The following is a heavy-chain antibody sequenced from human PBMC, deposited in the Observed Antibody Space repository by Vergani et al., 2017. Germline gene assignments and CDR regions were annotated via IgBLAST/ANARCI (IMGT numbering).Heavy chain of an antibody. V-gene: IGHV3-15*01. CDR3: TTTTKGEVGYYFDY. Sequence: EVQPVESGGGLVKPGGSLRLSCTTSGFTFSSAWMSWVRQAPGKGLEWVARIRPKTDGETTDYAAPVKGRFTISRDDSKNTMYLQMNSLKTEDIAVYYCTTTTKGEVGYYFDYWGQGTLVTVAS. J-gene: IGHJ4*02. CDR2: IRPKTDGETT. CDR1: GFTFSSAW. D-gene: IGHD2-15*01.